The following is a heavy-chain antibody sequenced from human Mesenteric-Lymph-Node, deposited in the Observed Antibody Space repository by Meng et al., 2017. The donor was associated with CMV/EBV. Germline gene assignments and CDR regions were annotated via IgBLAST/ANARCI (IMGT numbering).Heavy chain of an antibody. D-gene: IGHD2-2*01. J-gene: IGHJ5*01. CDR1: GFTFSSYA. CDR3: AKDNPVVDS. V-gene: IGHV3-30*02. CDR2: IWYNGTTE. Sequence: GESLKISCAASGFTFSSYAMHWVRQAPGRGLEWVAFIWYNGTTEYYGDSVKGRFTISRDNSKNTVYLQMNSLRSEDTAVYYCAKDNPVVDSWGQGTLVTVSS.